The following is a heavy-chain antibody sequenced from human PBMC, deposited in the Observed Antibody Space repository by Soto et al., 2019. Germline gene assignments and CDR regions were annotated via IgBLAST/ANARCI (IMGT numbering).Heavy chain of an antibody. CDR3: ARGPGITIFGVVIYGMDV. V-gene: IGHV3-33*01. CDR2: IWYDGSNK. J-gene: IGHJ6*02. CDR1: GFTFSSYG. D-gene: IGHD3-3*01. Sequence: ESGGGVVQPGRSLRLSCAASGFTFSSYGMHWVRQAPGKGLEWVAVIWYDGSNKYYADSVKGRFTISRDNSKNTLYLQMNSLRAEDTAVYYCARGPGITIFGVVIYGMDVWGQGTTVTVSS.